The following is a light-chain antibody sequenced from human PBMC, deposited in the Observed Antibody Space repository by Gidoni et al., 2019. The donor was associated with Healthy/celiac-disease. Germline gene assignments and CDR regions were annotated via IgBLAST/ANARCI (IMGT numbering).Light chain of an antibody. Sequence: EIVLTQSPGTLSWSPGERATLSCRASQSVSSSYLACYQQNPGQAPRLLLYGASSRATGIPDRFSGSGSGTDFTLTISRLEPEDFAVYYCQQYGSSWTFXXXTKVEIK. CDR1: QSVSSSY. CDR3: QQYGSSWT. V-gene: IGKV3-20*01. J-gene: IGKJ1*01. CDR2: GAS.